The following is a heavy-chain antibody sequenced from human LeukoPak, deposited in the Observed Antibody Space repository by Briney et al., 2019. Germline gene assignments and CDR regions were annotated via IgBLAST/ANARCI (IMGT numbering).Heavy chain of an antibody. CDR1: GGSISSSSYY. D-gene: IGHD1-26*01. V-gene: IGHV4-39*01. CDR2: IYYSGST. CDR3: ASGRPPGASVLLGFDY. J-gene: IGHJ4*02. Sequence: SETQSLTCTVSGGSISSSSYYWGWIRQPPGKGLEWIGSIYYSGSTYYNPSLKSRVTISVDTSKNQFSLKLSSVTAADTAVYYCASGRPPGASVLLGFDYWGQGTLVTVSS.